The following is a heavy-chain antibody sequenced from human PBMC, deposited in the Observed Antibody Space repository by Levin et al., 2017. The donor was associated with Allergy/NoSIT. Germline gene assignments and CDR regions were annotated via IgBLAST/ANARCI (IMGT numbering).Heavy chain of an antibody. CDR3: AKEMTRVIPVFDS. V-gene: IGHV3-23*01. CDR1: GFTFSSFA. J-gene: IGHJ4*02. CDR2: ITDSGRT. D-gene: IGHD4-17*01. Sequence: GESLKISRAVSGFTFSSFAMSWVRQAPGKGPEWVSAITDSGRTYYADSVKGRFTVSRDNSKNTLYLQMNSLRTDDTAIYYCAKEMTRVIPVFDSWGQGTLVTVSS.